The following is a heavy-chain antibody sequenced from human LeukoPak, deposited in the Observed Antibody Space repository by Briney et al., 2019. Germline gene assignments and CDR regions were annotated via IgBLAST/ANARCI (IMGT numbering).Heavy chain of an antibody. D-gene: IGHD6-19*01. Sequence: GGSLRLSCAASGFTFSNYAMSWVRQAPGKGLEWVANIKQDGSEKYYVDSVKGRFTISRDNAKNSLYLQMNSLRAEDTAVYYCARDPGIAVAGQNWFDPWGQGTLVTVSS. CDR2: IKQDGSEK. CDR3: ARDPGIAVAGQNWFDP. CDR1: GFTFSNYA. J-gene: IGHJ5*02. V-gene: IGHV3-7*01.